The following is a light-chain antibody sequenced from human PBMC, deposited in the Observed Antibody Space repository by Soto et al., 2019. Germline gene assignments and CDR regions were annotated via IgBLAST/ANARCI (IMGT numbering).Light chain of an antibody. J-gene: IGKJ1*01. V-gene: IGKV1-5*03. CDR3: QQYKSFWT. CDR1: QSISTW. Sequence: DIQMTQSPSTLPASVGDRVTITCRASQSISTWLAWYQQKPGRAPKLLVYKAAALQGGVPSRFSGSGSGTEFTLTISSLQSEDFATYYCQQYKSFWTFGQGTKVDI. CDR2: KAA.